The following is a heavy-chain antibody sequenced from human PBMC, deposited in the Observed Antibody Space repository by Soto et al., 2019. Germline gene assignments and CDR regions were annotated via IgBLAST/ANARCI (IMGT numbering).Heavy chain of an antibody. V-gene: IGHV3-23*01. CDR2: ISGGGGST. CDR3: AISSSSWYASYFDY. J-gene: IGHJ4*02. Sequence: EVQLLESGGGLVQPGESLRLSCAASGFTFSSYAMSWVRQAPGKGLEWVSTISGGGGSTYYADSVKGRFTISRDNSKNTLYLQMNGLRAEDTAVYYCAISSSSWYASYFDYWGQGTLVTVSS. CDR1: GFTFSSYA. D-gene: IGHD6-13*01.